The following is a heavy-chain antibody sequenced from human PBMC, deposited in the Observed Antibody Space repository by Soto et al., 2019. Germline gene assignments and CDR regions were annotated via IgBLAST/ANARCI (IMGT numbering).Heavy chain of an antibody. Sequence: QVQLVESGGGVVQPGRSLRLSCAASGFTFSSYGMHWVRQAPGKGLEWVAVIWYDGSNKYYADSVKGRFTISRDNSKNTLYLQMNSLRAEDTAVYYCARVGVSKSVKNGMDVWGQGTTVTVSS. V-gene: IGHV3-33*01. J-gene: IGHJ6*02. CDR1: GFTFSSYG. CDR2: IWYDGSNK. D-gene: IGHD3-10*01. CDR3: ARVGVSKSVKNGMDV.